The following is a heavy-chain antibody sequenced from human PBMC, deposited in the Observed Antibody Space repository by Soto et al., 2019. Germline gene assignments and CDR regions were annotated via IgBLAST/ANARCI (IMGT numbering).Heavy chain of an antibody. Sequence: GGSLRLSCAASGFTFINAWMSWVRQAPGKGLEWVGRIKSKTDGGTTDYAAPVKGRFTISRDDSKNTLYLQMNSLKTEDTAVYYCTTKNYYYGMDVWGQGTTVTVSS. CDR3: TTKNYYYGMDV. J-gene: IGHJ6*02. V-gene: IGHV3-15*01. CDR2: IKSKTDGGTT. CDR1: GFTFINAW.